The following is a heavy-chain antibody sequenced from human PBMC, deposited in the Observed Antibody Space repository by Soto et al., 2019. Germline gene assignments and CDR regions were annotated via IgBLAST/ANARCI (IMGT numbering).Heavy chain of an antibody. CDR3: ARASGRSLRKGYFDY. CDR1: GFTFSSSG. J-gene: IGHJ4*02. CDR2: ISNSGSYI. D-gene: IGHD1-1*01. V-gene: IGHV3-21*01. Sequence: GGSLRLSCVVSGFTFSSSGMNWVRQAPGKGLEWVSFISNSGSYIYYADSVKGRVTISRDNARNSLYLQMNSLRAEDTAVYYCARASGRSLRKGYFDYLGQGNLVTVS.